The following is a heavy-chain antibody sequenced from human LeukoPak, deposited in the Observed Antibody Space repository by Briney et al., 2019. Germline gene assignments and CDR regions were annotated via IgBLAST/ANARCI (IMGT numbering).Heavy chain of an antibody. CDR3: ATSSRWHHFEY. CDR2: IYYSEST. V-gene: IGHV4-30-4*01. J-gene: IGHJ4*02. Sequence: PSETLSLTCTVSGGSISSGDYYWSWIRQPPGKGLEWIGYIYYSESTYYNPSLKSRVTISVDTSKNQFSLKLSSVTAADTAVYYCATSSRWHHFEYWGQGTLVTVSS. D-gene: IGHD6-13*01. CDR1: GGSISSGDYY.